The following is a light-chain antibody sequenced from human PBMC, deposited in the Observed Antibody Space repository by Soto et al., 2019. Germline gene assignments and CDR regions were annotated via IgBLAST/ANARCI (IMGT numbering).Light chain of an antibody. J-gene: IGLJ2*01. CDR3: QYYDSSLSVV. Sequence: QSVLTQPPSVSGAPGQRVTISCTGSSSNIGAGYDVHWYQQLPGTAPKLIIYGNSNRPSGVPDRFSGSKSGTSSSLAITGLQAEDAADYYCQYYDSSLSVVFGGGTKLTVL. CDR2: GNS. CDR1: SSNIGAGYD. V-gene: IGLV1-40*01.